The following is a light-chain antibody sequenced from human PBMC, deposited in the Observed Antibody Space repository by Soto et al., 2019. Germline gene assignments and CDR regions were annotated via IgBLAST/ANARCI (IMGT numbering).Light chain of an antibody. V-gene: IGKV1-39*01. CDR2: DAS. J-gene: IGKJ3*01. Sequence: DIQMTQSPSSLSASVGDRVTITCRASQSITSYLNWFQQQPGKAPKLLIYDASSLQSGVPPRFSGSGSGTDFTLIISSLQPEDFATYYCQRGGFAFGPGTKVDVK. CDR1: QSITSY. CDR3: QRGGFA.